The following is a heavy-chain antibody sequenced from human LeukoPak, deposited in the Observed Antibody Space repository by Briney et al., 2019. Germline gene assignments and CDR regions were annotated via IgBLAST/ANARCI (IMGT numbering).Heavy chain of an antibody. CDR2: IRYDGSNK. CDR1: GFTFSSYG. Sequence: PGGSLRLSCAASGFTFSSYGMHWVRQAPGKGLEWVAFIRYDGSNKYYADSVKGRFTISRDNSKNTLYLQMNSLRAEDTAVYYCAKGQTAAREYFDYWGQGTLVTVSS. V-gene: IGHV3-30*02. CDR3: AKGQTAAREYFDY. J-gene: IGHJ4*02. D-gene: IGHD2-2*01.